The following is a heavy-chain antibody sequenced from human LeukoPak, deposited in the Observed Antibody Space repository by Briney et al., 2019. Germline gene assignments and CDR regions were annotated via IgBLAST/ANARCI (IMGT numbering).Heavy chain of an antibody. J-gene: IGHJ5*02. CDR3: AKVSAMVRGVIYWFDP. D-gene: IGHD3-10*01. CDR2: ISGSGGST. CDR1: GFTSSSYA. V-gene: IGHV3-23*01. Sequence: EPLRLSCAASGFTSSSYAMSWVRQAPGKGLEWVSAISGSGGSTYYAGSVKGRFTISRDNSKNTLYLQMNSLRAEDTAVYYCAKVSAMVRGVIYWFDPWGQGTLVTVSS.